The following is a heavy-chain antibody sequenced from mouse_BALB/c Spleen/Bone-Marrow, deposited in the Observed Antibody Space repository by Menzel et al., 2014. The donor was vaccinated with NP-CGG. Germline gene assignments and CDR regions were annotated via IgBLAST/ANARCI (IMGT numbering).Heavy chain of an antibody. CDR1: GFNIKDTY. V-gene: IGHV14-4*02. D-gene: IGHD2-14*01. J-gene: IGHJ1*01. CDR3: NRYDWYFDV. CDR2: IDPENGGT. Sequence: VQLQQSGAELVKPGASVKLSCTASGFNIKDTYMHWVKQRPEQGLEWIGWIDPENGGTEYAPKFQGKATMTADTSSNTAYLQLSSLTSEDTAVYYCNRYDWYFDVWGAGTTVTVSS.